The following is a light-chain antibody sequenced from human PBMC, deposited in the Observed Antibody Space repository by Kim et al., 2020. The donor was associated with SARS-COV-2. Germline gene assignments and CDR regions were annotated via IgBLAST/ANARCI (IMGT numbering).Light chain of an antibody. J-gene: IGKJ1*01. CDR3: KQYSDSRT. Sequence: LSPGERATPSCSSRQGVGSKYLAWYQQNPGQAPRLLIYGASSRATGIQERLSGSGSGKDFTITISGLEPEDFEEYYCKQYSDSRTFGQGTKVDIK. CDR2: GAS. CDR1: QGVGSKY. V-gene: IGKV3-20*01.